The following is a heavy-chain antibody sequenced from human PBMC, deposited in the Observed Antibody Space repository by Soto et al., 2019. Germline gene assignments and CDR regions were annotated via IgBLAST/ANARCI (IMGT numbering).Heavy chain of an antibody. CDR1: CGSISISSYY. CDR3: ARIKKTPNDAFDR. V-gene: IGHV4-39*07. CDR2: IYYSGNS. Sequence: PSAILSLTCPVSCGSISISSYYLGWLRPPPGKGLEWIGSIYYSGNSNYNPSLRSRVTISVVKSKNQFSLNLSPVTAADTTIYYCARIKKTPNDAFDRWGQGKRVSVS. J-gene: IGHJ3*02.